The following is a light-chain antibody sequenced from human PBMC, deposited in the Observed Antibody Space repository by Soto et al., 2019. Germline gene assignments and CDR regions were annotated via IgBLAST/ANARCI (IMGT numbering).Light chain of an antibody. V-gene: IGKV3-20*01. CDR1: QSISRT. Sequence: EIVLTQSPDTLSVSPGERATLSCRASQSISRTLAWYQQKSGQPPRLLIYDASTRATGFPARFSGSGSGTEFTLTINRLEPEDFALYYCQQYGSSPPTFGQGTKVDIK. CDR2: DAS. J-gene: IGKJ1*01. CDR3: QQYGSSPPT.